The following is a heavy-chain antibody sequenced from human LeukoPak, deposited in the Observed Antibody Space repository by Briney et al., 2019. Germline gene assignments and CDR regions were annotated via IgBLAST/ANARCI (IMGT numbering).Heavy chain of an antibody. CDR3: ARGGYYDSSGYSIDY. D-gene: IGHD3-22*01. V-gene: IGHV3-30-3*01. CDR2: ISYGGSNK. J-gene: IGHJ4*02. CDR1: GFTFSSYA. Sequence: GGSLRLSCAASGFTFSSYAMHWVRQAPGKGLEWVAVISYGGSNKYYADSVKGRFTISRDNSKNTLYLQMNSLRAEDTAVYYCARGGYYDSSGYSIDYWGQGTLVTVSS.